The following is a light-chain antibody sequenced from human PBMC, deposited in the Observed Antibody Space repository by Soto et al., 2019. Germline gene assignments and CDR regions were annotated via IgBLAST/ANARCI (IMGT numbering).Light chain of an antibody. CDR3: QQYNSYQYS. J-gene: IGKJ2*01. Sequence: DIQMTQSPSTLSAAVGDRVTITCRASQSISIWLAWYQQKPTKAPKVLIYDASTLETGVPSRFSGSGSGTEFTLTISSLQPDDFATYYCQQYNSYQYSFGQGTKVDIK. CDR2: DAS. CDR1: QSISIW. V-gene: IGKV1-5*01.